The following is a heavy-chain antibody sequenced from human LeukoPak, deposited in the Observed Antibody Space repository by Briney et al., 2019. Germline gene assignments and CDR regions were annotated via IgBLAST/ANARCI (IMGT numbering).Heavy chain of an antibody. V-gene: IGHV1-46*01. CDR2: MNPSGGGT. J-gene: IGHJ4*02. CDR1: GYTFTTHF. CDR3: ARNGDNGAIDY. Sequence: GASVKVSCKASGYTFTTHFMHWVRQAPGQGLEWMGIMNPSGGGTTYAQKFLGRVTMTRDTSTSTVYMELSSLRSEDTAVYYCARNGDNGAIDYWGQGTLVTVSS. D-gene: IGHD4/OR15-4a*01.